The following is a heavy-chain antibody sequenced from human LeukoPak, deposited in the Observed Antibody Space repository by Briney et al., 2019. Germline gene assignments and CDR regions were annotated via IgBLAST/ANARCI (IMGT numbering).Heavy chain of an antibody. Sequence: GGSLRLSCTASGFTYGYYAMSWVRQAPGKGLEWVGCIRSKAYGGTTEYAASVKGRFTISRDDSKSIAYLQMNSLKTEDTAVYYCTRDYVENWGQGTLVTVSS. V-gene: IGHV3-49*02. CDR1: GFTYGYYA. CDR2: IRSKAYGGTT. CDR3: TRDYVEN. D-gene: IGHD3-16*01. J-gene: IGHJ4*02.